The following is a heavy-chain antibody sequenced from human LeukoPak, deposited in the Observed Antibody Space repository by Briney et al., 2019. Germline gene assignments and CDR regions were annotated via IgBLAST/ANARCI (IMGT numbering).Heavy chain of an antibody. D-gene: IGHD1-1*01. V-gene: IGHV3-30*02. Sequence: GGSLRLSCAASGFTFSSYGMHWVRQAPGKGLEWEAFIRYDGSNKYYADSVKGRFTISRDNAKNSLYLQMNSLRAEDTAVYYCASQFGTGFDYWGQGTLVTVSS. CDR1: GFTFSSYG. CDR3: ASQFGTGFDY. CDR2: IRYDGSNK. J-gene: IGHJ4*02.